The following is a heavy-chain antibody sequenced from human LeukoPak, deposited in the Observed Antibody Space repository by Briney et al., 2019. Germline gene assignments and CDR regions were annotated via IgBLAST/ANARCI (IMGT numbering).Heavy chain of an antibody. CDR1: GLTVSYNY. J-gene: IGHJ4*02. V-gene: IGHV3-53*01. CDR3: TRLLPTSNHFFES. CDR2: IYAGGRA. Sequence: GGSLRLSCAASGLTVSYNYMSWVRQAPGKGLEWVSVIYAGGRAYYADSVRGRFTISRDSSENTLYLLMNSLRAEDTAVYYCTRLLPTSNHFFESWGQGTLVTVSS. D-gene: IGHD2-8*01.